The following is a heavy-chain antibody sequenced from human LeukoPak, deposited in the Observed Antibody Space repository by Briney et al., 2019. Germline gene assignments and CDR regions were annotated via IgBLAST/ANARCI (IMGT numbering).Heavy chain of an antibody. CDR2: ISGSGGST. CDR1: GFTFSSYA. CDR3: AKPGILWWLAELYFDY. V-gene: IGHV3-23*01. Sequence: PGGSLRHSCAASGFTFSSYAMSWVRQAPGKGLEWVSAISGSGGSTYYADSVKGRFTISRDNSKNTLYLQMNSLRAEDTAVYYCAKPGILWWLAELYFDYWGQGTLVTVSS. D-gene: IGHD2-21*01. J-gene: IGHJ4*02.